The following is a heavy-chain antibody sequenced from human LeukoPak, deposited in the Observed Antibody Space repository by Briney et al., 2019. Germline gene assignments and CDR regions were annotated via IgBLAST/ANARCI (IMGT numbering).Heavy chain of an antibody. J-gene: IGHJ4*02. D-gene: IGHD6-13*01. V-gene: IGHV1-2*02. CDR1: GDTFTGYY. Sequence: ASVKVSCKASGDTFTGYYMRWVRQAPGQGLEWMGWINPNSGGTNYAQKFQGRVTMTRDTSISTAYMELSRLRSDGTAVYYSARAQQLADFDYWGQGTLVTVSS. CDR3: ARAQQLADFDY. CDR2: INPNSGGT.